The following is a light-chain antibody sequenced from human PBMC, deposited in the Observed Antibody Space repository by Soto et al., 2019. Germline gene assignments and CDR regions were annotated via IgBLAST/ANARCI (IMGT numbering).Light chain of an antibody. CDR2: AAS. CDR1: QGISSY. V-gene: IGKV1-9*01. Sequence: IQMTQSPSSLSASVGDRVTITCRASQGISSYLAWYQQKPGKAPKLLIYAASTLQSGIPSRFSGSGSGTEFTLTISSLQSEDFAVYYCQQYSNWPLTFGGGTKVNIK. CDR3: QQYSNWPLT. J-gene: IGKJ4*01.